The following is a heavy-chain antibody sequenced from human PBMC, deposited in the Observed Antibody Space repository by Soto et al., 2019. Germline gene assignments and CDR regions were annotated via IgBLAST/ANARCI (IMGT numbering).Heavy chain of an antibody. D-gene: IGHD6-25*01. CDR3: ARDQNAAAANWFDP. J-gene: IGHJ5*02. CDR1: GGSFSGYY. Sequence: SETLSLTCAVYGGSFSGYYWSWIRQPPGKGLEWIGEINHSGSTNYNPSLKSRVTISVDNVKSSLYLQMNNLRVEDTALYYCARDQNAAAANWFDPWGQGTLVTVSS. V-gene: IGHV4-34*01. CDR2: INHSGST.